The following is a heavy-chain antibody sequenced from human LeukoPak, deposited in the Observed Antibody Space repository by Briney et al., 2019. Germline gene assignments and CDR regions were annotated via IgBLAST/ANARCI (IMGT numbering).Heavy chain of an antibody. D-gene: IGHD6-19*01. Sequence: PGGSLRLSCAASGFTFSSYAMHWVRQAPGKGLEWVAVISYDGSNKYYADSVKGRFTISRDNSKNTLYLQMNSLRAEDTAVYYCARECVAVACPFDYWGQGTLVTVSS. J-gene: IGHJ4*02. CDR2: ISYDGSNK. V-gene: IGHV3-30*04. CDR1: GFTFSSYA. CDR3: ARECVAVACPFDY.